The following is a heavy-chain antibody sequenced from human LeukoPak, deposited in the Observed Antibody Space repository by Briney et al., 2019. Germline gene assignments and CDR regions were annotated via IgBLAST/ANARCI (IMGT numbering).Heavy chain of an antibody. CDR1: GLTFINYW. CDR3: ATGGSQYYDY. V-gene: IGHV3-74*01. CDR2: INSDGSST. Sequence: GGSLRLSCAASGLTFINYWMHWVRQAPGKGLVWVSRINSDGSSTIYADSVKGRFTISRDNTRNTVVLQMNSLSAEDTAVYYCATGGSQYYDYWGQGTVVTVSS. D-gene: IGHD3-16*01. J-gene: IGHJ4*02.